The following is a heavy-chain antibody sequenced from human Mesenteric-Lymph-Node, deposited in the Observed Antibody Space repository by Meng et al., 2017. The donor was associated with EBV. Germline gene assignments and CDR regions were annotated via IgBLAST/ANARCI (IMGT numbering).Heavy chain of an antibody. Sequence: QVQLQQWGAGLLKPSEALSRPWAVYGGSFSGYYWSWIRQPPGKGLEWIGEINHSGSTNYNPSLKSRVTISVDTSKNQFSLKLSSVTAADTAVYYCARGEKGPIDYWGQGTLVTVSS. CDR2: INHSGST. CDR1: GGSFSGYY. V-gene: IGHV4-34*01. CDR3: ARGEKGPIDY. J-gene: IGHJ4*02.